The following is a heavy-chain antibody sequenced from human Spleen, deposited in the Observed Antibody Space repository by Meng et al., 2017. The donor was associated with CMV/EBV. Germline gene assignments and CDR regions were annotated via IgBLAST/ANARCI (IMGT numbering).Heavy chain of an antibody. CDR1: GFSVGSNQ. D-gene: IGHD6-19*01. Sequence: LSCEASGFSVGSNQMSWVRQAPGKGLEWVTVMYDGGYAYYADSVKGRLTISRDTSRNTVFLQMNSLRAEDTAIYYCVKGHSRAFDLWGQGTLVTVSS. CDR2: MYDGGYA. CDR3: VKGHSRAFDL. V-gene: IGHV3-53*01. J-gene: IGHJ5*02.